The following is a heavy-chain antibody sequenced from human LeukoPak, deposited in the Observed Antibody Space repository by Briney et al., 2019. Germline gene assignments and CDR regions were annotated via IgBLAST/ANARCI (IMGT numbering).Heavy chain of an antibody. CDR3: ARDPPEDEWNSLDS. V-gene: IGHV4-59*02. D-gene: IGHD1-7*01. CDR2: IHYSGLT. CDR1: GRSVKGYY. J-gene: IGHJ4*02. Sequence: PSDTLSLPCTVWGRSVKGYYWNWLRQAPGKGLAWLGFIHYSGLTVYSPSLQSRVSMSVDTSRNQFSLDLSSVTAADTALYYCARDPPEDEWNSLDSWGQGILVAVSS.